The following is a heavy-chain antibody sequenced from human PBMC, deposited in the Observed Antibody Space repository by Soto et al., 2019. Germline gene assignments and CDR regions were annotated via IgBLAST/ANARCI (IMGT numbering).Heavy chain of an antibody. D-gene: IGHD1-1*01. CDR3: ARGRYGDY. J-gene: IGHJ4*02. Sequence: GAEVKKPGASVKVSCKGSGYAFTTYGITWVRQAPGQGLEWMGWISAHNGNTNYAQKLQGRVTVTRDTSTSTAYMELRSLRSDDTAVYYCARGRYGDYWGQGALVTVSS. CDR1: GYAFTTYG. V-gene: IGHV1-18*01. CDR2: ISAHNGNT.